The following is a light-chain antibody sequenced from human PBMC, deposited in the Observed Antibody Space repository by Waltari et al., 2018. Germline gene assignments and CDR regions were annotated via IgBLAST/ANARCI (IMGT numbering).Light chain of an antibody. CDR2: DVS. V-gene: IGLV2-14*03. J-gene: IGLJ2*01. Sequence: QSALTQPASVSGSPGQSLAISCPGTSSDVGGYTYVSWYQQYPGRAPKLMISDVSKRPSGVSNRFSGSKSGNTASLTISGLQAADEADYYCSSYTSGSTVIFGGGTKLTVL. CDR1: SSDVGGYTY. CDR3: SSYTSGSTVI.